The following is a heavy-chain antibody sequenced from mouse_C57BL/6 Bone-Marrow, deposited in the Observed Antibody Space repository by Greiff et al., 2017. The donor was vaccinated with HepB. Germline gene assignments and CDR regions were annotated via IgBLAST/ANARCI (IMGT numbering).Heavy chain of an antibody. CDR3: ARSGVVAYWYFDV. Sequence: VQLQQPGAELVKPGASVKMSCKASGYTFTSYWITWVKQRPGQGLEWIGDIYPGSGSTNYNEKFKSKATLTVDTSSSTAYMQLSSLTSEDAAVYYCARSGVVAYWYFDVWGTGTTVTVSS. CDR1: GYTFTSYW. CDR2: IYPGSGST. V-gene: IGHV1-55*01. J-gene: IGHJ1*03. D-gene: IGHD1-1*01.